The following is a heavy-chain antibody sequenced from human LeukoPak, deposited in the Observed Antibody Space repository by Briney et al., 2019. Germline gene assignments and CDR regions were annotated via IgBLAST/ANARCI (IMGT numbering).Heavy chain of an antibody. J-gene: IGHJ5*02. CDR1: GVTFISYA. D-gene: IGHD3-16*01. CDR2: ISGSGGRT. Sequence: VGALRVSSAAPGVTFISYAMSWVRQGPGEGLGWGSPISGSGGRTYSADYVKGRFTISRDNSKHPLYLQMNSLRAEDTAVYYCAKGPLPGGSISNWFDPWGQGTLVTVSS. V-gene: IGHV3-23*01. CDR3: AKGPLPGGSISNWFDP.